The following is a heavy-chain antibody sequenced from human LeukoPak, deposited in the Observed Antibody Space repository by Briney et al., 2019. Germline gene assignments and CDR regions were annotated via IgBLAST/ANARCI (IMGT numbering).Heavy chain of an antibody. D-gene: IGHD3-3*01. CDR3: ARARSGFDY. CDR2: ISYDGSNK. J-gene: IGHJ4*02. Sequence: GGSLSLSCAASGFTFSGFAMHWVGKPPGKGLEWVAVISYDGSNKYYADSVKGRFTISRDNSKNTLYLQMNSLRAEDTAVYYCARARSGFDYWGQGTLVTVSS. V-gene: IGHV3-30-3*01. CDR1: GFTFSGFA.